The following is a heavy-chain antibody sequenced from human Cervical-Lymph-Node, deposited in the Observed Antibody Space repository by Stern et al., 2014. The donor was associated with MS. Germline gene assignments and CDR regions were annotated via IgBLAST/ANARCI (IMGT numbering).Heavy chain of an antibody. CDR1: GFTFSDYY. D-gene: IGHD3-22*01. V-gene: IGHV3-11*01. J-gene: IGHJ4*02. CDR3: ARDHAFWGPGSSGYQDY. CDR2: ISNSDGTI. Sequence: VQLVESGGGLVKPGGSLRLSCAASGFTFSDYYMSWIRQAPGKGLEWISYISNSDGTIYYADSVKGRFTISRDNAKNSLYLQMNSLRAEDTAVYYCARDHAFWGPGSSGYQDYWGQGTLVTVSS.